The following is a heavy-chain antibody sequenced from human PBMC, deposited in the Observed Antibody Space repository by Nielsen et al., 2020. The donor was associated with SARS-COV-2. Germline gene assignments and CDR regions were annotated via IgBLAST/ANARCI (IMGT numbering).Heavy chain of an antibody. V-gene: IGHV3-53*01. Sequence: GGSLRLSCAASGFTVSSNYMSWVRQAPGKGLEWVSVIYSGGSTYYADSVKGRFTISRDNSKNTLYLQMNSLRAEDTAVYYCARARTHYYDSSGYYYGEYFQHWGQGTLVTVSS. CDR3: ARARTHYYDSSGYYYGEYFQH. D-gene: IGHD3-22*01. CDR1: GFTVSSNY. CDR2: IYSGGST. J-gene: IGHJ1*01.